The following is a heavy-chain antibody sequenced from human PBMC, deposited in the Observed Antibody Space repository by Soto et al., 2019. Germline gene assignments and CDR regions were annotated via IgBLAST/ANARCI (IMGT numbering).Heavy chain of an antibody. J-gene: IGHJ6*02. CDR3: ARPSSSWYVYGMDV. V-gene: IGHV4-34*01. D-gene: IGHD6-13*01. Sequence: PSETLSLTCAVYGGSFSGYYWSWIRQPPGKGLEWIGEINHSGSTNYNPSLKSRVTISVDTSKNQFSLKLSSVTAADTAVYYCARPSSSWYVYGMDVWGQGTTVTVSS. CDR2: INHSGST. CDR1: GGSFSGYY.